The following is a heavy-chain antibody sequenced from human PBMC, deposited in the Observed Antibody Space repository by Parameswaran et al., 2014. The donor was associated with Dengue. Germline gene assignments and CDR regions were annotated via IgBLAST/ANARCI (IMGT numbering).Heavy chain of an antibody. Sequence: WVQQAPGQGLEWMGWINTNTGNPTYAQGFTGRFVFSLDTSVSTAYLQISSLKAEDTAVYYCARDSADYGVLFDYWGQGTLVTVSS. V-gene: IGHV7-4-1*02. D-gene: IGHD4-17*01. CDR3: ARDSADYGVLFDY. CDR2: INTNTGNP. J-gene: IGHJ4*02.